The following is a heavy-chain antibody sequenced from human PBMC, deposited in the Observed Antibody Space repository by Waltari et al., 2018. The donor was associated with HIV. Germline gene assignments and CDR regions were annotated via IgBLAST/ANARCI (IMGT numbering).Heavy chain of an antibody. V-gene: IGHV4-39*07. CDR3: ARDRLTMVRGVSDAFDI. J-gene: IGHJ3*02. Sequence: QLQLQESGPGLVKPSETLSLTCTVSGGSISSSSYYWGWIRQPPGKGLEWIGSIYYRGSTYYNPSLKSRVTISVDTSKNQFSLKLSSVTAADTAVYYCARDRLTMVRGVSDAFDIWGQGSMVTVSS. CDR2: IYYRGST. D-gene: IGHD3-10*01. CDR1: GGSISSSSYY.